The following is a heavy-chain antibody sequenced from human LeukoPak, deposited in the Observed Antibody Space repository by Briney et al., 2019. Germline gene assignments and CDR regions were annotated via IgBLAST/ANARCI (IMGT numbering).Heavy chain of an antibody. Sequence: ASVRVSCKASGYTFTSYDINWVRQAPGQGLEWMGWMNPNSGNTGYAQKFQGRVTMTRNTSISTAYMELSSLRSEDTAVYYCAKNVRGYSYGYFDYWGQGTLVTVSS. CDR3: AKNVRGYSYGYFDY. V-gene: IGHV1-8*01. CDR1: GYTFTSYD. J-gene: IGHJ4*02. D-gene: IGHD5-18*01. CDR2: MNPNSGNT.